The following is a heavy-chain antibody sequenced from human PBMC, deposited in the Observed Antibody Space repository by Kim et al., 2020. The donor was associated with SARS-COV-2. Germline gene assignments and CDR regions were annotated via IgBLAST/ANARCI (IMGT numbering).Heavy chain of an antibody. D-gene: IGHD2-15*01. CDR1: GFTFSSYG. Sequence: GGSLRLSCAASGFTFSSYGMHWVRQAPGKGLEWVAVIWYDGSNKYYADSVKGRFTISRDNSKNTLYLQMNSLRAEDTAVYYCARDQFEAYCSGGSCYGSSNYYYYGMDVWGQGTTVTVSS. CDR2: IWYDGSNK. V-gene: IGHV3-33*01. CDR3: ARDQFEAYCSGGSCYGSSNYYYYGMDV. J-gene: IGHJ6*02.